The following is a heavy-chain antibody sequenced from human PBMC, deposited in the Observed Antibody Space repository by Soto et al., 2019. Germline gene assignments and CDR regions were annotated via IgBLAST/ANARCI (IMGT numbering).Heavy chain of an antibody. CDR3: ASWGADYDSSGRPSFYFGY. J-gene: IGHJ4*02. CDR1: GGSISSGGYY. V-gene: IGHV4-31*03. Sequence: QVQLQESGPGLVKPSQTLSLTCTVSGGSISSGGYYWSWIRQHPGKGLEWIGYIYYTGNTYYNPSLRSRVTISVETSKNQFSLKLSSVTAADTAVYYCASWGADYDSSGRPSFYFGYWGQGTLVTVAS. D-gene: IGHD3-22*01. CDR2: IYYTGNT.